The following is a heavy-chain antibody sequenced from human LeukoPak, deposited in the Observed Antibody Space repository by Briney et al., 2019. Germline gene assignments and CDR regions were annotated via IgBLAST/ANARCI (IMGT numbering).Heavy chain of an antibody. CDR1: GGSISSGGYY. CDR2: IYYSGST. D-gene: IGHD5-24*01. V-gene: IGHV4-31*03. CDR3: ARDGYKGGFDY. J-gene: IGHJ4*02. Sequence: SETLSLTCTVSGGSISSGGYYWSWIRQHPGKGLEWIGYIYYSGSTYYNPSLKSRVTISVDTSKNQFSLKLSSVTAADTAVYYCARDGYKGGFDYWGQGTLVTVSP.